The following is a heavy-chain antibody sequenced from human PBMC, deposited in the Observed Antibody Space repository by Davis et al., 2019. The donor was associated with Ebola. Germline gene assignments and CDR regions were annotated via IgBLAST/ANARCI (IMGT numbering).Heavy chain of an antibody. CDR2: IYYSGST. D-gene: IGHD2-15*01. CDR3: ARGELGYCSGGSCYWFDP. CDR1: GGSISSSSYY. Sequence: MPSETLSLTCTVSGGSISSSSYYWGWIRQPPGKGLEWIGYIYYSGSTNYNPSLKSRVTISVDTSKNQFSLKLSSVTAADTAVYYCARGELGYCSGGSCYWFDPWGQGTLVTVSS. V-gene: IGHV4-61*05. J-gene: IGHJ5*02.